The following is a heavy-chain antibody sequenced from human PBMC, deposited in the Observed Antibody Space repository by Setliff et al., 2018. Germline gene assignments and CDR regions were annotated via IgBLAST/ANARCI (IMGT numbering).Heavy chain of an antibody. J-gene: IGHJ6*03. Sequence: PSETLSLTCRVSGGSISSGNHYWGLIRQPPGKGPEWVATIYYSGSTYSNPSLKSRLIISVDAPDNQFSVKLSSVTAADTAVYYCARHKSNGSGSYPSLYMDVWGKGITVTVSS. CDR2: IYYSGST. D-gene: IGHD3-10*01. V-gene: IGHV4-39*01. CDR3: ARHKSNGSGSYPSLYMDV. CDR1: GGSISSGNHY.